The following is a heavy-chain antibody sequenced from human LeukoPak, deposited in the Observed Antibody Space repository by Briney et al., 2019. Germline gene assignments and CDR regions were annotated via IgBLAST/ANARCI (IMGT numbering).Heavy chain of an antibody. CDR2: IYYSGST. D-gene: IGHD2-2*01. CDR3: ARTTEGYCSSASCFGFSYSYYMDV. CDR1: GGSISSYY. Sequence: SETLSLTCTVSGGSISSYYWSWIRQPPGKGLEWIGYIYYSGSTNYNPSLKSRVTISVDTSKNQFPLKLSSVIAADTAVYYCARTTEGYCSSASCFGFSYSYYMDVWGKGTTVTISS. J-gene: IGHJ6*03. V-gene: IGHV4-59*01.